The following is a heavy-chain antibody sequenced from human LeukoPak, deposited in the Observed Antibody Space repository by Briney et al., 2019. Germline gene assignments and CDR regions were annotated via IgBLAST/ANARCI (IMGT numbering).Heavy chain of an antibody. CDR1: GFTLSSYA. V-gene: IGHV3-23*01. CDR3: AKAPVTTCRGAYCYPFDY. Sequence: PGGSLRLSCAASGFTLSSYAMSWVRQAPGKGLEWVSAISDSGSTHHADSVESRFTISRDSSQNTLFLHMNRPRAEDAAVYDCAKAPVTTCRGAYCYPFDYWGQGTLVTVSS. CDR2: ISDSGST. J-gene: IGHJ4*02. D-gene: IGHD2-21*01.